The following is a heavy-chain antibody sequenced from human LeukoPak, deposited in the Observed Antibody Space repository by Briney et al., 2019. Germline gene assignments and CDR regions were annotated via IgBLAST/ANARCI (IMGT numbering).Heavy chain of an antibody. Sequence: GGSLRLSCAASGFTFSGYGMHWVRQAPGKGLEWVAVISYDGSNKYYADSVKGRFTISRDNSKNTLYLQMNSLRAEDTAVYYCAKDRRGALRYFDWLFYWGQGTLVTVSS. CDR3: AKDRRGALRYFDWLFY. V-gene: IGHV3-30*18. J-gene: IGHJ4*02. CDR1: GFTFSGYG. CDR2: ISYDGSNK. D-gene: IGHD3-9*01.